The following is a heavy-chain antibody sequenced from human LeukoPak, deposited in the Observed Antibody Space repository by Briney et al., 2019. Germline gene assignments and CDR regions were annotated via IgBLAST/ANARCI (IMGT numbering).Heavy chain of an antibody. D-gene: IGHD4-17*01. CDR3: ARARGEDYGDYVTLYFDF. Sequence: GGSLRLSCAVSGFTFSVYHMSWIRQAPGKGLEWVSYISGSSSYTNYADSVTGRFTISRDNAKSSLYLQMNSLRAEDTAVYYCARARGEDYGDYVTLYFDFWGQGTLVTVSS. CDR2: ISGSSSYT. J-gene: IGHJ4*02. V-gene: IGHV3-11*05. CDR1: GFTFSVYH.